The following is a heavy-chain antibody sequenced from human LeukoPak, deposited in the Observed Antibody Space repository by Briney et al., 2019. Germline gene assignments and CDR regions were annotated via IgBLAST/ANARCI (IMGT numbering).Heavy chain of an antibody. Sequence: GASVKVSCKVSGYTLTELSMHWVRQAPGKGLEWMGGFDPEDGETIYAQKFQGRVTMTEDTSTDTAYMELSSLRSEDTAVYYCATVLYCSSTSCYTSFDYWGQGTLVTVSS. CDR1: GYTLTELS. J-gene: IGHJ4*02. CDR3: ATVLYCSSTSCYTSFDY. V-gene: IGHV1-24*01. CDR2: FDPEDGET. D-gene: IGHD2-2*02.